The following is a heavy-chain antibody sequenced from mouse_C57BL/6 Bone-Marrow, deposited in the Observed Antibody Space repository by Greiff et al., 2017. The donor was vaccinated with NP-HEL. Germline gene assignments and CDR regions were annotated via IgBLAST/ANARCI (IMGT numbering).Heavy chain of an antibody. CDR1: GFTFSSYA. CDR3: TRFYSLFDY. J-gene: IGHJ2*01. CDR2: ISSGGDYI. Sequence: EVKLMESGEGLVKPGGSLKLSCAASGFTFSSYAMSWVRQTPEKRLEWVAYISSGGDYIYYADTVKGRFTISRDNARNTLYLQMSSLKSEDTAMYYCTRFYSLFDYWGQGTTLTVSS. V-gene: IGHV5-9-1*02. D-gene: IGHD2-1*01.